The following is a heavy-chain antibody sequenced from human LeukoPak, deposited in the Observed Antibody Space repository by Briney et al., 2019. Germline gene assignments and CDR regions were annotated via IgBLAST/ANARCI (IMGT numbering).Heavy chain of an antibody. CDR2: IIPILGIA. CDR3: ARQGYSSGGSCKPNNWFDP. CDR1: GGTFSSYT. V-gene: IGHV1-69*02. Sequence: ASVKVSXKASGGTFSSYTISWVRQAPGQGLEWMGRIIPILGIANYAQKFQGRVTITADKSTSTAYMELSSLRSEDTAVYYCARQGYSSGGSCKPNNWFDPWGQGTLVTVSS. J-gene: IGHJ5*02. D-gene: IGHD2-15*01.